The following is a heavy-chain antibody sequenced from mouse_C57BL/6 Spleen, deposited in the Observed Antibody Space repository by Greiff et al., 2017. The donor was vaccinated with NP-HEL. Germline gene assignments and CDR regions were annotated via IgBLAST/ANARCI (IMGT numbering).Heavy chain of an antibody. Sequence: VKQSHGKSLEWIGDINPNNGGTSYNQKFKGKATLTVDKSSSTAYMELRSLTSEDSAVYYCARSGYYGSSPWFAYWGQGTLVTVSA. CDR3: ARSGYYGSSPWFAY. CDR2: INPNNGGT. J-gene: IGHJ3*01. D-gene: IGHD1-1*01. V-gene: IGHV1-26*01.